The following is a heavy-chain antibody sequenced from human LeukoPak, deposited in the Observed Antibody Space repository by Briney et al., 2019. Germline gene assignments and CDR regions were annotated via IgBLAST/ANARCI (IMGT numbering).Heavy chain of an antibody. V-gene: IGHV4-38-2*02. CDR3: ARGYCSGGSCYWDY. CDR1: GYSISSGYY. D-gene: IGHD2-15*01. Sequence: SETLSLTCTVSGYSISSGYYWGWIRQPPGKGLEWIGSIYHSGSTYYNPSLKSRVTISVDTSKNQLSLKLSSVTAADTAVYYCARGYCSGGSCYWDYWGQGTLVTVSS. CDR2: IYHSGST. J-gene: IGHJ4*02.